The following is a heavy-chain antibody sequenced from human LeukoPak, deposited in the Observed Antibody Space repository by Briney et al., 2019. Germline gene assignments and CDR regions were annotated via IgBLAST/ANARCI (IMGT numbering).Heavy chain of an antibody. V-gene: IGHV3-21*01. CDR1: GFTFSSYS. Sequence: GGSLRLSCAASGFTFSSYSMNWVRQAPGKGLEWVSSISSSSSYIYYADSVKGRFTISRDNAKNSLYLQMNSLRAEDTAVYYCARGGIADRTIGYWGQGTLVTVSS. J-gene: IGHJ4*02. D-gene: IGHD6-13*01. CDR2: ISSSSSYI. CDR3: ARGGIADRTIGY.